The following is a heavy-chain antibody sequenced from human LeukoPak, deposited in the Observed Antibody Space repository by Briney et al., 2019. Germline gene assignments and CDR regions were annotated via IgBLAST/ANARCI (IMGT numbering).Heavy chain of an antibody. J-gene: IGHJ4*02. CDR2: ISGSGRST. CDR3: ARDLYDSSGYYFLY. CDR1: GFTFSTYA. D-gene: IGHD3-22*01. V-gene: IGHV3-23*01. Sequence: PGGSLRLSCAASGFTFSTYAMSWVRQAPGKGLEWVSTISGSGRSTYYADSVKGRFTISRDNSKNTLYLQMNSLRAEDTAVYYCARDLYDSSGYYFLYWGQGTLVTVSS.